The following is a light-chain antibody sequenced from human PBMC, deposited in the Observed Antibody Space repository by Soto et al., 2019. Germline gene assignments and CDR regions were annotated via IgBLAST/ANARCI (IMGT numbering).Light chain of an antibody. V-gene: IGKV3-20*01. CDR3: QQYGSSPT. Sequence: EIVLTQSPGTLSLSPGEGATLSCRASQSISSNFLAWYQQKRGQAPRLLIYGTFNRATGIPDRFSGSTSGTDFTLTISRLEPEDFVVYYCQQYGSSPTFGQGTKVDIK. CDR2: GTF. CDR1: QSISSNF. J-gene: IGKJ1*01.